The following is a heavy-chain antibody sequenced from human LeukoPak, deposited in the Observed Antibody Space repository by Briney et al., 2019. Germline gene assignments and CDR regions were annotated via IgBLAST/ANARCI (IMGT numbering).Heavy chain of an antibody. D-gene: IGHD6-6*01. V-gene: IGHV1-2*06. CDR2: INPNSGGT. J-gene: IGHJ4*02. CDR1: GYTFTGYY. CDR3: ARWSGYSSSVDY. Sequence: ASVKVSCKASGYTFTGYYMHWVRQAPGQGLERMGRINPNSGGTNYAQKFQGRVTMTRDTSISTAYMELSRLRSDDTAVYYCARWSGYSSSVDYWGQGTLVTVSS.